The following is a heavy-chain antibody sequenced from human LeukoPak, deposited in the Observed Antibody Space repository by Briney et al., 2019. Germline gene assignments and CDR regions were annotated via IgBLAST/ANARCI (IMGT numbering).Heavy chain of an antibody. J-gene: IGHJ4*02. V-gene: IGHV1-18*01. Sequence: ASVNVSCKASGYTFTSYGISWVRQAPGQGLEWMGWISAYNGNTNYAQKLQGRVTMTTDTSTSTAYMELRSLRSDDTAVYYCARDPPGLTLGSPGDYWGQGTLVTVS. CDR1: GYTFTSYG. CDR2: ISAYNGNT. CDR3: ARDPPGLTLGSPGDY. D-gene: IGHD3-16*01.